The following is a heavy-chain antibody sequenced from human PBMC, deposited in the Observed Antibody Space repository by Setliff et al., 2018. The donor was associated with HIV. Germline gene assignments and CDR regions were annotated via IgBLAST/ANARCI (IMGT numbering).Heavy chain of an antibody. D-gene: IGHD3-10*01. CDR1: GYTFTSYY. Sequence: ASVKVSCKASGYTFTSYYMHWVRQAPGQGLEWMGIINPSGGSTSYAQKFQGRVTMTRDTSISTAYMELSRLRSDDTAVYYCARGLIQPTVLLWFGIHGMDVWGQGTTVTVSS. CDR3: ARGLIQPTVLLWFGIHGMDV. J-gene: IGHJ6*02. CDR2: INPSGGST. V-gene: IGHV1-46*01.